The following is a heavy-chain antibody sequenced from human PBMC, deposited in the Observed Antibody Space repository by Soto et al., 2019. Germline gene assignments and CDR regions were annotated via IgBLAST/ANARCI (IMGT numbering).Heavy chain of an antibody. Sequence: SETLSLTXTVSGRSVSSGGYYWTWIRQHPGRGLEWIGYIYHIGSPYYNPSLESRVTISLDTSKNQFSLNLTSVTAADTAIYYCVRDRALDSSGHWFDTWGQGTLVTVSS. J-gene: IGHJ5*02. CDR3: VRDRALDSSGHWFDT. D-gene: IGHD6-19*01. V-gene: IGHV4-31*02. CDR2: IYHIGSP. CDR1: GRSVSSGGYY.